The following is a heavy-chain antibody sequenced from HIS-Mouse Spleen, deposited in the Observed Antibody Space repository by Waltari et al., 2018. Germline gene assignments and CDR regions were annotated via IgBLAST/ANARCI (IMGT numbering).Heavy chain of an antibody. Sequence: EVQLVETGGGLIQPGGSLRLSCVASVFTVSTNYMRWVRQDPGKGLDGVSVIDSGGSTYYADSVKGRLTISRDNSKNTLYLQMNSLRAEDTAVYYCARHYYYGSGSYYFDYWGQGTLVTVSS. CDR3: ARHYYYGSGSYYFDY. D-gene: IGHD3-10*01. CDR2: IDSGGST. CDR1: VFTVSTNY. V-gene: IGHV3-53*02. J-gene: IGHJ4*02.